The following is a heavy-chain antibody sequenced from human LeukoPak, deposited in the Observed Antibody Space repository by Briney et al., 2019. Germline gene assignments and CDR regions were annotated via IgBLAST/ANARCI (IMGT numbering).Heavy chain of an antibody. CDR1: GGSFSGYY. D-gene: IGHD4-17*01. J-gene: IGHJ4*02. CDR3: ASPYGDYTLDY. CDR2: INHSGST. Sequence: SSETLSLTCAVYGGSFSGYYWSWIRQPPGKGLEWIGEINHSGSTNYNPSLKSRVTISVDTSKNQFSLKLSSVTAADTAVYYCASPYGDYTLDYWGQGTLVTVSS. V-gene: IGHV4-34*01.